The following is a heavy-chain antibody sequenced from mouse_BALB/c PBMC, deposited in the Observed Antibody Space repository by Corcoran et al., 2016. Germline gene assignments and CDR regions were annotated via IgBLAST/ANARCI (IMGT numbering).Heavy chain of an antibody. CDR3: ARSIYDGYYVFAY. D-gene: IGHD2-3*01. CDR1: GYTFTNYG. CDR2: INTYTGEP. Sequence: QIQLVQSGPELKKPGETVKISCKASGYTFTNYGMNWVKQAPGKGLKWMGWINTYTGEPTYADDFKGRFAFSLETSASTAYLQINNLKNEDMATYFCARSIYDGYYVFAYWGQGTLVTVSA. V-gene: IGHV9-1*02. J-gene: IGHJ3*01.